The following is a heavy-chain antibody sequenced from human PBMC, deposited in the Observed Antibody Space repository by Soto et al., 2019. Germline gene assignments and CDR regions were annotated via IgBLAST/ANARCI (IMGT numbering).Heavy chain of an antibody. Sequence: EVQLLESGGALVQPGGSLRLSCAASGFTFRNYAMSWVRQAPGKGLEWVSRISGNGGDINYADSVKGRFTISRDNSKNTLYLQMNSLIAEDTAVYYCAKRGDIVEVSRTFVGYGMDVWGQGTTVTVSS. J-gene: IGHJ6*02. CDR3: AKRGDIVEVSRTFVGYGMDV. CDR2: ISGNGGDI. CDR1: GFTFRNYA. V-gene: IGHV3-23*01. D-gene: IGHD2-2*01.